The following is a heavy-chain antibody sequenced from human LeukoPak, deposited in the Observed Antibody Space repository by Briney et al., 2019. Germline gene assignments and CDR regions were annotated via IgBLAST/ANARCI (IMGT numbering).Heavy chain of an antibody. CDR2: IESDGSRT. D-gene: IGHD3-10*02. CDR1: GFTFSSTW. CDR3: AELGITMIGGV. V-gene: IGHV3-74*03. J-gene: IGHJ6*04. Sequence: GGSLRLSCAASGFTFSSTWMHWVRQVPGKELVWVARIESDGSRTTYAESVKGRFTISRDNAKNTLYLQMNSLRAEDTAVYYCAELGITMIGGVWGKGTTVTVSS.